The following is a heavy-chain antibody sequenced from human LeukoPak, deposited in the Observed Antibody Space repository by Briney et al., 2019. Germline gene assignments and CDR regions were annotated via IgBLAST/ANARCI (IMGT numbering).Heavy chain of an antibody. CDR1: GFTVSSNY. CDR3: GGYYDSSGYYGLDY. J-gene: IGHJ4*02. V-gene: IGHV3-30*03. D-gene: IGHD3-22*01. Sequence: GGSLRLSCAASGFTVSSNYMSWVRQAPGKGLEWVAVISYDGSNKYYADSVKGRFTISRDNSKNTLYLQMNSLRAEDTAVYYCGGYYDSSGYYGLDYWGQGTLVTVSS. CDR2: ISYDGSNK.